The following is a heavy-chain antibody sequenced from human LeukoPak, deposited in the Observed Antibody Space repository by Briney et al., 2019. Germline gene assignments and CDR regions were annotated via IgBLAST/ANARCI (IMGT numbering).Heavy chain of an antibody. CDR3: AKDLTYYDILTGYASGYYYGMDV. V-gene: IGHV3-30*18. J-gene: IGHJ6*02. CDR2: ISYDGSNK. Sequence: PGGSLRLSCAASGFTFSSYGMHWVRQAPGKGLEWVAVISYDGSNKYYADSVKGRFTISRDNSKNTLYLQMNSLRAEDTAVYYCAKDLTYYDILTGYASGYYYGMDVWGQGTTVTVSS. CDR1: GFTFSSYG. D-gene: IGHD3-9*01.